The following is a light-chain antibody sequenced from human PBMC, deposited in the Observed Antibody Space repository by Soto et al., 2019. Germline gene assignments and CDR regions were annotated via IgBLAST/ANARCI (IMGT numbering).Light chain of an antibody. Sequence: EIVLTQSPGTLSLSPGERATLSCRASQSVSSSSLAWYQQKPGQAPRLLIYGASSRATGIPDRFSGSGSGTDFTLSISRLEPEDFAVYYCQQYRSSPPITFGQGTRLEIK. V-gene: IGKV3-20*01. J-gene: IGKJ5*01. CDR3: QQYRSSPPIT. CDR2: GAS. CDR1: QSVSSSS.